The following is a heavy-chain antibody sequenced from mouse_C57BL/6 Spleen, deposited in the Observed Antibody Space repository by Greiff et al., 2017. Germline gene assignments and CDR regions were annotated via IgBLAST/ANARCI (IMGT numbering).Heavy chain of an antibody. CDR3: ARRGYYDYDYFDY. J-gene: IGHJ2*01. CDR2: ISSGGSYT. D-gene: IGHD2-4*01. Sequence: EVQRVESGGDLVKPGGSLKLSCAASGFTFSSYGMSWVRQTPDKRLEWVATISSGGSYTYYPDSVKGRFTISRDNAKNTLYLQMSSLKSEDTAMYYCARRGYYDYDYFDYWGQGTTLTVSS. V-gene: IGHV5-6*01. CDR1: GFTFSSYG.